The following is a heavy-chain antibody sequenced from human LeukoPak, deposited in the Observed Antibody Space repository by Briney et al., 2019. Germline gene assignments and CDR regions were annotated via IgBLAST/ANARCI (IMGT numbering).Heavy chain of an antibody. D-gene: IGHD2-2*01. Sequence: PSETLSLTCTVSGGSISSSSYYWGWIRQPPGKGLEWIGSIYYSGSTYYNPSLKSQVTISVDTSKNQFSLKLSSVTAADTAVYYCARDTDKTYCSSTSCSARFDYWGQGTLVTVSS. CDR1: GGSISSSSYY. CDR3: ARDTDKTYCSSTSCSARFDY. J-gene: IGHJ4*02. CDR2: IYYSGST. V-gene: IGHV4-39*07.